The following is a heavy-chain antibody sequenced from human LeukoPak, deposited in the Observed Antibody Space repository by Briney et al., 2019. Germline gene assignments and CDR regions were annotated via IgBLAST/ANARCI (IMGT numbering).Heavy chain of an antibody. CDR1: GFTFSSNW. CDR3: ASDREYYYGSGSFDY. V-gene: IGHV3-7*04. Sequence: GGSLRLSCAASGFTFSSNWMSWVRQAPGKGLEWVANIKQDGSEKYYVDSVKGRFTISRDNAKNSLYPQMNSLRAEDTAVYYCASDREYYYGSGSFDYWGQGTLVTVSS. D-gene: IGHD3-10*01. CDR2: IKQDGSEK. J-gene: IGHJ4*02.